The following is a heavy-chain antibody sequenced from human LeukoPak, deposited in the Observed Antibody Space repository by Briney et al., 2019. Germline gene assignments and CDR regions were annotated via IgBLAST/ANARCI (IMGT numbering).Heavy chain of an antibody. CDR1: GFTFSTFA. CDR3: AKDLSDLDAFDI. J-gene: IGHJ3*02. D-gene: IGHD2/OR15-2a*01. CDR2: ISETGRST. V-gene: IGHV3-23*01. Sequence: PGGSLRLSCVASGFTFSTFAMNWVRQAPGKGLEWVSTISETGRSTYYADSVKGQFTISRDNSKNTLYLQMNSLRAEDTAVYYCAKDLSDLDAFDIWGQGTMVTVSS.